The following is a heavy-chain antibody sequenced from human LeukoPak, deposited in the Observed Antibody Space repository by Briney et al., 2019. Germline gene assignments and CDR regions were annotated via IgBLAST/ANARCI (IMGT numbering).Heavy chain of an antibody. CDR1: GYTFTGYY. D-gene: IGHD2-15*01. J-gene: IGHJ4*02. Sequence: ASVKVSCKASGYTFTGYYMHWVRQAPGQGLEWMGWINPNSGGTNYAQEFQGRVTMTRDTSISTAYMELSRLRSDDTAVYYCATRDVVVAATEHDYWGQGTLVTVSS. CDR3: ATRDVVVAATEHDY. CDR2: INPNSGGT. V-gene: IGHV1-2*02.